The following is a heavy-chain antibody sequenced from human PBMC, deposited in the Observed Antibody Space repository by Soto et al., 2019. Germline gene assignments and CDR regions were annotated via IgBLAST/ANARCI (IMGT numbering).Heavy chain of an antibody. J-gene: IGHJ4*02. CDR2: IWYDGSYK. D-gene: IGHD1-7*01. Sequence: QVQLVESGGGVVQPGRSLRLSCAASGFTFNNYGMHWVRQAPGKGLEWVAVIWYDGSYKYNADSVKGRFTISRDTSKNTLYLQMNSLRGEDTAVYHCARGNWNYGYFEYWGQGTLVTVSS. V-gene: IGHV3-33*01. CDR3: ARGNWNYGYFEY. CDR1: GFTFNNYG.